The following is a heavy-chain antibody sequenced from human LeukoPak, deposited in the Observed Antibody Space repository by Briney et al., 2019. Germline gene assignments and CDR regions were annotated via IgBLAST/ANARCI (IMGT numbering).Heavy chain of an antibody. CDR2: IFNTGNT. Sequence: SETLSLTCSVSGGSINSHYWSWIRQPPGKRLEWIGYIFNTGNTNYNPSLASRVTMSVDTSRAQFFLRLSPVTAADTAIYYCASRPADTTWYGVFDYWSQGTLSPSPQ. CDR3: ASRPADTTWYGVFDY. J-gene: IGHJ4*02. D-gene: IGHD3-10*01. CDR1: GGSINSHY. V-gene: IGHV4-59*11.